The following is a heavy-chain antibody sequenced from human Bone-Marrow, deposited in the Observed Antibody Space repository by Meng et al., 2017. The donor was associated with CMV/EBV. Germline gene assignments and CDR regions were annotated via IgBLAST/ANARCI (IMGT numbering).Heavy chain of an antibody. J-gene: IGHJ4*02. D-gene: IGHD2-21*01. CDR3: ARDRSYYGTGPHFDY. V-gene: IGHV3-74*01. CDR2: INSDGSTT. CDR1: GFTFSSYW. Sequence: GEFLKISRAASGFTFSSYWMHWVRQAPGKGLVWVSRINSDGSTTTYADSVKGRITISRDNAKNTLYLQMTSLRAEDTAVYYCARDRSYYGTGPHFDYWGQGTLVTVSS.